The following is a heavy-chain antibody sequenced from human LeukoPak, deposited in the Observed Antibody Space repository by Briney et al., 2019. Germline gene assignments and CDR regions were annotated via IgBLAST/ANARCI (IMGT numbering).Heavy chain of an antibody. D-gene: IGHD6-25*01. J-gene: IGHJ6*03. CDR3: ARDGSGFYLYNYMDV. Sequence: GGSLRLSSAPSGFTFTDYSMNWVRQAPGKGLEWVASISTVSTYTFYADSVKGRFSISRDNVRNLLYLQMSSLGAEDTAVYYCARDGSGFYLYNYMDVWGKGTTVTVSS. V-gene: IGHV3-21*06. CDR1: GFTFTDYS. CDR2: ISTVSTYT.